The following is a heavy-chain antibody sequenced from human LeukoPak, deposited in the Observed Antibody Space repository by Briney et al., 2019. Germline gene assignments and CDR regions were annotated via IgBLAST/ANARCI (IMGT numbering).Heavy chain of an antibody. CDR2: IQNRGST. CDR3: ARDRPGIAVAGDAFDI. Sequence: SKTLSLTCTVSGGSISSYYWSWIRQPPGKGLEWIGYIQNRGSTNYNPSLKSRVTLSVDTSKNQFSLKLTSVTAADTAVYYCARDRPGIAVAGDAFDIWGQGTMVTVSS. D-gene: IGHD6-19*01. CDR1: GGSISSYY. J-gene: IGHJ3*02. V-gene: IGHV4-59*01.